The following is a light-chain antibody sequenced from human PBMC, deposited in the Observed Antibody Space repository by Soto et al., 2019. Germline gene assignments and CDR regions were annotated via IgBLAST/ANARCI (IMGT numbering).Light chain of an antibody. J-gene: IGLJ1*01. CDR1: SSDVGNYNL. CDR2: EDT. V-gene: IGLV2-23*01. CDR3: CSYAGSSTYV. Sequence: QSALTQPASVSGSAGQSITISCTGTSSDVGNYNLVSWYLHHPGKAPKLLIYEDTKRPSGVSNRFSGSRSGNTASLTVSGLQAEDETDCYCCSYAGSSTYVFGTGTKLTVL.